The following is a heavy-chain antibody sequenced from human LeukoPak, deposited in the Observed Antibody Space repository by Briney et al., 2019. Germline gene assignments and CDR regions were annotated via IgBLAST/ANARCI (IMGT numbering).Heavy chain of an antibody. CDR3: AKSPGNYFDY. J-gene: IGHJ4*02. D-gene: IGHD6-13*01. CDR2: IRYDGSNK. CDR1: GFTFSTYW. V-gene: IGHV3-30*02. Sequence: PGGSLRLSCAASGFTFSTYWMSWVRQAPGKGLEWVAFIRYDGSNKYYTDSVKGRFTISRDNSKNTLYLQMNSLRAEDTAVYYCAKSPGNYFDYWGQGTLVTVSS.